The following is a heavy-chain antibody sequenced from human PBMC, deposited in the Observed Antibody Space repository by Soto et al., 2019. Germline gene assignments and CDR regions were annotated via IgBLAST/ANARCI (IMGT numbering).Heavy chain of an antibody. V-gene: IGHV4-59*01. CDR3: ARIFGVQLERYSDY. CDR1: AGSITTSY. D-gene: IGHD1-1*01. CDR2: ISYRGST. Sequence: SETLSLTCTVSAGSITTSYWSWIRQPLGKALEWIGYISYRGSTNYNPSLKSRLTISIDTSKSQISLKLTSMTTADTAVYYCARIFGVQLERYSDYPGQGTLATVSS. J-gene: IGHJ4*02.